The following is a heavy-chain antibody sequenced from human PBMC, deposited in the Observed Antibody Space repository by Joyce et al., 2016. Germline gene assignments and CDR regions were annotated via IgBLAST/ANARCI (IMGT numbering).Heavy chain of an antibody. CDR1: GYSVISYW. J-gene: IGHJ4*02. Sequence: EVQLVQSGGEVKKPGESLKISCKGSGYSVISYWIGWVRQMPGKGLEWRGIIYPGDSETIYSPAFQGQFIISADRSISTAYLQWSSLKASDTAMYYFARLDNSGYFDNMGYHFDYWGQGTLVTVSS. V-gene: IGHV5-51*01. CDR3: ARLDNSGYFDNMGYHFDY. D-gene: IGHD3-9*01. CDR2: IYPGDSET.